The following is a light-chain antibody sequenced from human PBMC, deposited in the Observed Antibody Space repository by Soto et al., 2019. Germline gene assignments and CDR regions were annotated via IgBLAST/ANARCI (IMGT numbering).Light chain of an antibody. V-gene: IGKV1-5*03. CDR2: KAS. J-gene: IGKJ1*01. CDR1: QSISNW. CDR3: QQYSTYSRT. Sequence: DIQMTQSPSTLSASLGDRVTITCRASQSISNWLAWYQQKPGKAPNLLIYKASSLESGVPSRFSGSGSGTEFTLTISSLPPDDFATYYCQQYSTYSRTFGQGTKVEIK.